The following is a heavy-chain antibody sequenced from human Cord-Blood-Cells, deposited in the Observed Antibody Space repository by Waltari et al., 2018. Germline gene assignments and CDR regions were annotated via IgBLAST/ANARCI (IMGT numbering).Heavy chain of an antibody. CDR2: MNPTRSNT. J-gene: IGHJ4*02. V-gene: IGHV1-8*01. CDR3: ARTVVTSDMYYFDY. D-gene: IGHD2-2*01. CDR1: GYTFTSYD. Sequence: QVQLVQSGAEVKKPGASVKVSCKASGYTFTSYDINWVRQATGQGLEWMGWMNPTRSNTGYSEKFQCRSTMTRNTSISTAYMELSSLRSEDTAVYYCARTVVTSDMYYFDYWGQGPLVTVSS.